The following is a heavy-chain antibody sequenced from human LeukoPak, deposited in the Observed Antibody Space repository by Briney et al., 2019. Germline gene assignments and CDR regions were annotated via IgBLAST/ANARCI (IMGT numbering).Heavy chain of an antibody. V-gene: IGHV1-69*13. CDR2: IIPIFGTA. Sequence: SVKVSCKASGGTFSSYAISWVRQAPGQGLEWMGVIIPIFGTANYAQKFQGRVTITADESTSTAYMELSSLRSEDTAVYYCANDFWSGNDYYYMDVWGKGTTVTVSS. D-gene: IGHD3-3*01. CDR3: ANDFWSGNDYYYMDV. J-gene: IGHJ6*03. CDR1: GGTFSSYA.